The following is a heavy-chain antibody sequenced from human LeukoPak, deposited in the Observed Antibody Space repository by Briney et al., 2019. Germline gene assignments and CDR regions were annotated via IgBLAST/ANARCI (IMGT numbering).Heavy chain of an antibody. CDR2: ISSSSSYI. D-gene: IGHD6-6*01. Sequence: GGSLTLSCAASGFTFSSYSMNWVRQAPGKGLERVSFISSSSSYIHYADSVKGRFTISRDNAKNSLYLQMNSLRAEDTAVHYCARDWVTYSSSPRPFDYWGQGTLVTVSS. V-gene: IGHV3-21*01. J-gene: IGHJ4*02. CDR1: GFTFSSYS. CDR3: ARDWVTYSSSPRPFDY.